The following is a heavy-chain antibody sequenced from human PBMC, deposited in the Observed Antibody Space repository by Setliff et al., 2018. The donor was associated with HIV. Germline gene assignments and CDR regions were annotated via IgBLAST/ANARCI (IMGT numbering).Heavy chain of an antibody. J-gene: IGHJ4*02. V-gene: IGHV3-30*04. Sequence: GGSLRLSCAASGFTFSSYATHWVRQAPGKGLEWVAVISYDGSNKYYADSVKGRFTISRDNSKNTLYLQMNSLRAEDTAVYYCARSRPYNSALDYWGQGTLVTVSS. D-gene: IGHD6-25*01. CDR3: ARSRPYNSALDY. CDR2: ISYDGSNK. CDR1: GFTFSSYA.